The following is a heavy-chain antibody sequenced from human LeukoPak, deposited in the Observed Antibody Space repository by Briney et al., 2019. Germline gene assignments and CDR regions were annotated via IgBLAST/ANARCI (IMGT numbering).Heavy chain of an antibody. D-gene: IGHD1-26*01. V-gene: IGHV3-30*04. Sequence: GGSLRLTCAASGVTFSSYDMNWIRQAPGKGLEWVAVISDDGRHKYYAATVEGRFTISRHYSNNILHLPMNSLRPEDTALCYCARARSVGGPTGCDPWGQGNLVTVSS. CDR1: GVTFSSYD. CDR2: ISDDGRHK. CDR3: ARARSVGGPTGCDP. J-gene: IGHJ5*02.